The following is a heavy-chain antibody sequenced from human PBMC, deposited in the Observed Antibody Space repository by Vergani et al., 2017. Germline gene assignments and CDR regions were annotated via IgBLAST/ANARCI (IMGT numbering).Heavy chain of an antibody. CDR3: ARRRYCSSTSCYTSGYYYMDV. D-gene: IGHD2-2*02. V-gene: IGHV4-61*02. Sequence: QVQLQESGPGLVKPSQTLSLTCTVSGGSISSGSYYWSWIRQPAGKGLEWIGRIYTSGSTNYNPSLKSRVTISVDTAKNQFSLKLSSVTAADTAVYYCARRRYCSSTSCYTSGYYYMDVWGKGTTVTVSS. CDR2: IYTSGST. J-gene: IGHJ6*03. CDR1: GGSISSGSYY.